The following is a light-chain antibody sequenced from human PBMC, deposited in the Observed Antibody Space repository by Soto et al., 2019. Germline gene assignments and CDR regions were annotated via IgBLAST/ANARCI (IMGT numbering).Light chain of an antibody. CDR2: EVT. J-gene: IGLJ2*01. CDR1: SSDVGYYNR. V-gene: IGLV2-18*02. Sequence: QSVLTQPPSVSGSPGQLVTISCTGTSSDVGYYNRVSWYQQPPGTAPKLMIYEVTNRPSGVPDRFSGSKSGNTASLAISGLQAEDEADYYCSSYTSSSTLVFGGGTKVTVL. CDR3: SSYTSSSTLV.